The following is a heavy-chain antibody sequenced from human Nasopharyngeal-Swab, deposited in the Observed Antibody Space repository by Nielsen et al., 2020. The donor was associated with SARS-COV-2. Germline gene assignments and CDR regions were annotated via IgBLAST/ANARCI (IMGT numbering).Heavy chain of an antibody. CDR3: ASSVGSFYGQGAFDI. J-gene: IGHJ3*02. CDR1: VFTFGDYA. V-gene: IGHV3-49*01. Sequence: GESLKISCTTSVFTFGDYAMSWFRQAPGKGLEWVGFIRSKTYGGAPEYAASVKGRFTISIDGAESIAYLQMISVETEDTGVYYCASSVGSFYGQGAFDIWGQGTMVTVSS. D-gene: IGHD1-26*01. CDR2: IRSKTYGGAP.